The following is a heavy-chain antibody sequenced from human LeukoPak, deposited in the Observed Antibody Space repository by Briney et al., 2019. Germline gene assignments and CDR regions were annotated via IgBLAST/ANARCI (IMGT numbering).Heavy chain of an antibody. CDR2: INQDGSEK. Sequence: GGSLRLSCATSGFTFSSYWMSWVRQAPGKGLEWVANINQDGSEKYYVDSVKGRFTISRDTAKNSLYLQMNSLRAEDTAVYYCARGDFPPFDYWGQGTLVTVSS. CDR3: ARGDFPPFDY. J-gene: IGHJ4*02. V-gene: IGHV3-7*01. D-gene: IGHD2-21*02. CDR1: GFTFSSYW.